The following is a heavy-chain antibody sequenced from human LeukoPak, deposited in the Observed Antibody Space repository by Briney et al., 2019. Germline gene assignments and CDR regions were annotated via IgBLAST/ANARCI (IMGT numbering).Heavy chain of an antibody. Sequence: GGSLRLSCAASGFTFSSYGMHWVRQAPGKGLEWVAVISYDGSNKYYADSVKGRFTISRDNSKNTLYLQMNSLRAEDTAVYYCAKVLTGTARYYYYGMDVWGQETTVTVSS. D-gene: IGHD1-7*01. CDR3: AKVLTGTARYYYYGMDV. J-gene: IGHJ6*02. CDR1: GFTFSSYG. CDR2: ISYDGSNK. V-gene: IGHV3-30*18.